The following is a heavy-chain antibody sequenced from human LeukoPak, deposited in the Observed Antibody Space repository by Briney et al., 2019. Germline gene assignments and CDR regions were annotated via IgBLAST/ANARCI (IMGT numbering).Heavy chain of an antibody. J-gene: IGHJ4*02. Sequence: ASVKVSCKASGYTFTGYYMHWVRQAPGQGLEWMGWFNPDSGGTHYAQKFQGRVTMTRDTSISTAYMELSRLRSDDTAVYYCARGGYYYDSSGHSDYWGQGTLVTVPS. CDR3: ARGGYYYDSSGHSDY. CDR1: GYTFTGYY. D-gene: IGHD3-22*01. CDR2: FNPDSGGT. V-gene: IGHV1-2*02.